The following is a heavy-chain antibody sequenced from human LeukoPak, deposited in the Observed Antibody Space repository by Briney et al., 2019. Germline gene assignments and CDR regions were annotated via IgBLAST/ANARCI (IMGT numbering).Heavy chain of an antibody. CDR3: ARVSTNYFDY. V-gene: IGHV3-48*03. Sequence: PGGSLRLSCAASAFTFSFYEMSWVRQAPEMGLEWVAYISSDGNSIHYADSVKGRFTISRDNAKESLSLHINSLRAEDTAIYYCARVSTNYFDYWGEGALVTVSS. J-gene: IGHJ4*02. CDR2: ISSDGNSI. CDR1: AFTFSFYE. D-gene: IGHD5/OR15-5a*01.